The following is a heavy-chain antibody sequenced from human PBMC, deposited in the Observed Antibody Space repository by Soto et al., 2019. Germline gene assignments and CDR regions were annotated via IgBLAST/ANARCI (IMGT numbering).Heavy chain of an antibody. CDR2: VSYSGST. Sequence: QVQLQESGPGLVKPSQTLSLTCTVSGDSMTTVCYYWTWIRQHPGQVLEWIGFVSYSGSTYYSSSLKGRVAISADTSKNQFSVRRNPLTAADTAVYYCTRGDYWGKGTLVVVSS. V-gene: IGHV4-31*03. CDR1: GDSMTTVCYY. CDR3: TRGDY. J-gene: IGHJ4*02.